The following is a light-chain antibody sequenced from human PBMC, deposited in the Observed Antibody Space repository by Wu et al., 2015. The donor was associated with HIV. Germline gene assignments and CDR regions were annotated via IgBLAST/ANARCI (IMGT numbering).Light chain of an antibody. CDR1: QKINPNF. J-gene: IGKJ4*01. CDR3: HQFDNSPLS. Sequence: EVLLTQSPVTLSSSPGDRVTLSCRASQKINPNFFAWYQQRPGQPPRLLIRGTSIRATGVPDRFSGRGSGTNFTLTINKLQAEDFTMYYCHQFDNSPLSFGGGT. CDR2: GTS. V-gene: IGKV3-20*01.